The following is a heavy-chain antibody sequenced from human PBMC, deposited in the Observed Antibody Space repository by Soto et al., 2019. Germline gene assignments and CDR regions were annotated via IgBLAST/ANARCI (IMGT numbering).Heavy chain of an antibody. J-gene: IGHJ4*02. V-gene: IGHV3-48*02. CDR1: GFTFSSYS. CDR2: INSGSSTI. D-gene: IGHD2-15*01. CDR3: ASDAPRCSGGSCFDF. Sequence: EVQLVESGGGLVQPGGSLRLSCAASGFTFSSYSMNWVRQAPGKGLEWVSYINSGSSTIYYADSVKGRFTISRDNAKNSLSLQMNSLRDEDTAVYYCASDAPRCSGGSCFDFWGQGPLVTVSP.